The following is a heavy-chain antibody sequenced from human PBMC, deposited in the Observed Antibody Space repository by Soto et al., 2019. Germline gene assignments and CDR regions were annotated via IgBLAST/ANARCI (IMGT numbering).Heavy chain of an antibody. J-gene: IGHJ4*02. D-gene: IGHD4-17*01. CDR2: IYYSGST. V-gene: IGHV4-31*03. CDR3: ARLMVTTVTTVFDY. CDR1: GGSISSNDFY. Sequence: SETLSLTCIVSGGSISSNDFYWSWIRQHPGKGLEWIGYIYYSGSTYYNPSLKSRVTISVDTSKNQFSLKLSSVTAADTAVYYCARLMVTTVTTVFDYWGQGTLVTVSS.